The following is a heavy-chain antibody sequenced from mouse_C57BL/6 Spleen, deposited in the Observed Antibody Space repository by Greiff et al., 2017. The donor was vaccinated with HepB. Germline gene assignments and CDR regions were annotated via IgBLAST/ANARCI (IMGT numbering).Heavy chain of an antibody. Sequence: EVKLLESGGGLVQPGGSLSLSCAASGFTFTDYYMSWVRQPPGKALEWLGFIRNKANGYTTEYSASVKGRFTIFRDNSQGILYRQMNALRAEDSATYYCARCKYGYDAYYYAMDYWGKGTSVTVSS. J-gene: IGHJ4*01. V-gene: IGHV7-3*01. CDR3: ARCKYGYDAYYYAMDY. D-gene: IGHD2-2*01. CDR2: IRNKANGYTT. CDR1: GFTFTDYY.